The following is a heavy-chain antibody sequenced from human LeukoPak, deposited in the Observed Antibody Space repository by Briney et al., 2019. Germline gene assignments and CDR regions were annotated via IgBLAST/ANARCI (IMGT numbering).Heavy chain of an antibody. CDR3: ARDGYNEEDWYFDL. Sequence: GRSLRLSCAAPGFTFSSYDMHWVRQAPGKGLEWVAVISYDGNNKYYADSVKGRFTISRDNSKKTLYLQMNSLRAEDTAVYYCARDGYNEEDWYFDLWGRGILVTVSS. D-gene: IGHD5-24*01. CDR1: GFTFSSYD. J-gene: IGHJ2*01. CDR2: ISYDGNNK. V-gene: IGHV3-30-3*01.